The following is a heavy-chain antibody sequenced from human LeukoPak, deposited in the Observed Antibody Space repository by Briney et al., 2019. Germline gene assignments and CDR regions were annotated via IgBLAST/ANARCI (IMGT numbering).Heavy chain of an antibody. CDR1: GFTFSSYS. CDR3: ARDLDIWFGELSYELDY. V-gene: IGHV3-48*01. Sequence: PGGSLRLSCAASGFTFSSYSMNWVRQAPGKGLEWVSYISSSSSTIYYADSVKGRFTISRDNAKNSLYLQMNSLRAEDTAVYYCARDLDIWFGELSYELDYWGQGTLVIVSS. D-gene: IGHD3-10*01. CDR2: ISSSSSTI. J-gene: IGHJ4*02.